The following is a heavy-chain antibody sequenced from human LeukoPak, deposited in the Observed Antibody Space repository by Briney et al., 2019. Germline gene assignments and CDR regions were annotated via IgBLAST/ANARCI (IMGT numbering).Heavy chain of an antibody. CDR2: IYYSGST. CDR3: ARVNSSGYYHPFDY. J-gene: IGHJ4*02. CDR1: GDSVSSSNYY. Sequence: SETLSLTCTVSGDSVSSSNYYWAWIRQPPGKGLEWIGNIYYSGSTYYNPSLKSRLTISVDTSKNQFSLKLSSVTAADTAVYYCARVNSSGYYHPFDYWGQGTLVTVSS. D-gene: IGHD3-22*01. V-gene: IGHV4-39*07.